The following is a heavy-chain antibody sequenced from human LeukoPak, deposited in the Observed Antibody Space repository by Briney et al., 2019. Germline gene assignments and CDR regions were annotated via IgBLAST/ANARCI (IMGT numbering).Heavy chain of an antibody. Sequence: SETLSLTCTVSGGSISSYYWSWIRQPPGKGLEWIGYIYYSGSTNYNPSLKSRVTISVDTSKNQFSLKLSSVTAADTAVYCCARALNYDFWSGFHYWGQGTLVTVSS. CDR2: IYYSGST. CDR3: ARALNYDFWSGFHY. J-gene: IGHJ4*02. CDR1: GGSISSYY. D-gene: IGHD3-3*01. V-gene: IGHV4-59*01.